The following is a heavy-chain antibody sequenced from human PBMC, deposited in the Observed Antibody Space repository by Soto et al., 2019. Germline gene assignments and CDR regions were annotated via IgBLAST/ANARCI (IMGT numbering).Heavy chain of an antibody. V-gene: IGHV4-39*01. CDR3: ARRLYYDSSGFEGGGMDV. Sequence: SATLSLTCPLHCYPILSSSSYWALICEPPGKGLEWIGSIYYSGSTYYNPSLKSRVTISVDTSKNQFSLKLSSVTAADTAVYYCARRLYYDSSGFEGGGMDVWGQGTTVS. J-gene: IGHJ6*02. CDR2: IYYSGST. CDR1: CYPILSSSSY. D-gene: IGHD3-22*01.